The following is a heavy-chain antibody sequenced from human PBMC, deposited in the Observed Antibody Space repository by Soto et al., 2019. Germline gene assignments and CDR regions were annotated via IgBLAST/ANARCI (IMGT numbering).Heavy chain of an antibody. CDR1: GFTFSSSA. Sequence: GGSLRLSCAASGFTFSSSAMSWVRQAPGKGLEWVSAISGSGASTYYADSVKGRFTISRDNSKNTLYLQMNSLRADDTAVYYCAKDRDGYYYSYFAYWGQGTLVTVSS. D-gene: IGHD3-22*01. V-gene: IGHV3-23*01. CDR2: ISGSGAST. CDR3: AKDRDGYYYSYFAY. J-gene: IGHJ4*02.